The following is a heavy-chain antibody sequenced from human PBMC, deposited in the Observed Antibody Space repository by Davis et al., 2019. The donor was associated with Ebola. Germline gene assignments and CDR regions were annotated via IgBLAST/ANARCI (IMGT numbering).Heavy chain of an antibody. CDR2: ISYDGSNK. D-gene: IGHD5-24*01. V-gene: IGHV3-30*04. CDR3: AKDRAGRDGYWEFDY. Sequence: GGSLRLSCAASGFTFSSYAMHWVRQAPGKGLEWVAVISYDGSNKYYADSVKGRFTTFRDNPKNTLYLQMNSLRAEDTAVYYCAKDRAGRDGYWEFDYWGQGTLVTVSS. J-gene: IGHJ4*02. CDR1: GFTFSSYA.